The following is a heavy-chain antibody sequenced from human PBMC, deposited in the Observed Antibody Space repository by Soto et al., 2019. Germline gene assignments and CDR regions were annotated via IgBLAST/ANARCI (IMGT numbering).Heavy chain of an antibody. CDR3: ATWGSMAGDY. V-gene: IGHV3-30-3*01. Sequence: GGSLRLSCAASGFTFSSYAMHWVRQAPGKGLEWVAVISYDGSNKYYADSVKGRFTISRDNSKNTLYLQMNSLRAEDTAVFYCATWGSMAGDYWGQGTLVTSPQ. D-gene: IGHD3-16*01. J-gene: IGHJ4*02. CDR1: GFTFSSYA. CDR2: ISYDGSNK.